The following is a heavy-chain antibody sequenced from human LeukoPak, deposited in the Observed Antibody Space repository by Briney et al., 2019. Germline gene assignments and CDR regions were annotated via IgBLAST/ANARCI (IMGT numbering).Heavy chain of an antibody. V-gene: IGHV3-53*01. CDR1: GFTVSSNY. CDR3: ARFYGDYAQAFDI. J-gene: IGHJ3*02. Sequence: GGSLRLSCAASGFTVSSNYMSWVRQAPGKGLEWVSVIYSGGSTYYADSVKGRFTISRDNSKNKLYLQMNSLRAEDTAVYYCARFYGDYAQAFDIWGQGTMVTVSS. CDR2: IYSGGST. D-gene: IGHD4-17*01.